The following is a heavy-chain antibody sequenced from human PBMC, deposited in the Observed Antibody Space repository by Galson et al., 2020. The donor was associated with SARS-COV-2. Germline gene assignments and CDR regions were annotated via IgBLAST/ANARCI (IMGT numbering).Heavy chain of an antibody. V-gene: IGHV4-31*03. D-gene: IGHD3-22*01. CDR3: ARDGPETYSIGHYFDY. CDR2: IYYSGRT. Sequence: SETLSLTCTVSGDSISSGGYYWSWISQHPGKGLEWIGYIYYSGRTYYNPSLKSRVTISVDTSQNQFSLKLSSVTAADTAVYYCARDGPETYSIGHYFDYWGRGTLVTVSS. J-gene: IGHJ4*02. CDR1: GDSISSGGYY.